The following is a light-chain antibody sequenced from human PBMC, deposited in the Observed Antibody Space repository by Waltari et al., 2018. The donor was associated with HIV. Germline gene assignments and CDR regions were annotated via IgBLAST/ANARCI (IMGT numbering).Light chain of an antibody. CDR2: KAS. V-gene: IGKV1-5*03. Sequence: DIQMTQSPSTVSASVGDRVIITCRASQNINQWLAWYQHKAGKAPRLLIYKASTLQIGVPSRFSGSGSGTQFTLTISGLQPDDFATYYCQYYNSYSNTFGQGTNLEIK. CDR3: QYYNSYSNT. J-gene: IGKJ2*01. CDR1: QNINQW.